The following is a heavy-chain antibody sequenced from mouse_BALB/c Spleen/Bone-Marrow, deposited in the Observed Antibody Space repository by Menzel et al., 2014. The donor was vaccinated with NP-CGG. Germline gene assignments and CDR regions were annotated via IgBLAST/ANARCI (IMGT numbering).Heavy chain of an antibody. CDR3: ARGGYSVDY. J-gene: IGHJ2*02. CDR1: GYIFTTYW. CDR2: IYPGDGDT. V-gene: IGHV1-80*01. Sequence: VQLQQSGDELVRPGSSVKLSCKSSGYIFTTYWINWMKQRPGQGLEWIGQIYPGDGDTYFNGKFKDKATLTADASSNTAYTHLSSVISEDAGGNFCARGGYSVDYWGQGTSVTVSS.